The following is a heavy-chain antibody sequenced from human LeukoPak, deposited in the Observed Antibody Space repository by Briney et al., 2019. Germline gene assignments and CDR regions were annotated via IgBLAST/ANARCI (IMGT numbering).Heavy chain of an antibody. CDR3: ARDDILTGYDY. D-gene: IGHD3-9*01. V-gene: IGHV3-53*01. Sequence: GGSLRLSCAASGFTVSSNYMSWVRQAPGKGPEWVSVIYSGGSTYYADTVKGRFTISRDNSKNTLYLQMNSLRAEDTAVYYCARDDILTGYDYWGQGTLVTVSS. CDR1: GFTVSSNY. CDR2: IYSGGST. J-gene: IGHJ4*02.